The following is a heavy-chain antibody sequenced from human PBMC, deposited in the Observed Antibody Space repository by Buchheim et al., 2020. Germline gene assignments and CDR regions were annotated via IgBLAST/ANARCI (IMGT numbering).Heavy chain of an antibody. CDR3: ARQESNYDSSGYSHWYCDL. V-gene: IGHV4-39*01. D-gene: IGHD3-22*01. J-gene: IGHJ2*01. Sequence: QLQLQESGPGLVKPSETLSLTCTVSGGSISSSSYYWGWIRQPPGKGLEWIGRFYYSGSTYYNPSLKSRATISVNTSKNKFSLKLRSVTATDTAVYYCARQESNYDSSGYSHWYCDLWGRGTL. CDR2: FYYSGST. CDR1: GGSISSSSYY.